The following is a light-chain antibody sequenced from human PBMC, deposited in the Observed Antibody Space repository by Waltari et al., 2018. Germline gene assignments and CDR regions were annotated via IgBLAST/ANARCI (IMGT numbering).Light chain of an antibody. V-gene: IGKV1-5*03. CDR1: QSISTY. CDR3: QQYNSYRT. J-gene: IGKJ1*01. CDR2: KAS. Sequence: DIQMTQSPSTLSASVGDRVTITCRASQSISTYLAWYQQKPGKAPKLLIYKASTLEGGVPARFSGSGSETEFTRTINSLQAEDFATYYCQQYNSYRTCGQGTKVEVK.